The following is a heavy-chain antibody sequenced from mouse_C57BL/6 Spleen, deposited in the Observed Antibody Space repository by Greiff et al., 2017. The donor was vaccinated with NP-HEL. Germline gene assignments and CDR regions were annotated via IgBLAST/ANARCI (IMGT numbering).Heavy chain of an antibody. J-gene: IGHJ3*01. CDR2: IRNKANGYTT. CDR3: ARYMRGYDWFAY. Sequence: EVMLVESGGGLVQPGGSLSLSCAASGFTFTDYYMSWVRQPPGKALEWLGFIRNKANGYTTEYSASVKGRFTISRDNSQSILYLQMNALRAEDSATYYFARYMRGYDWFAYWGQGTLVTVSA. V-gene: IGHV7-3*01. D-gene: IGHD2-2*01. CDR1: GFTFTDYY.